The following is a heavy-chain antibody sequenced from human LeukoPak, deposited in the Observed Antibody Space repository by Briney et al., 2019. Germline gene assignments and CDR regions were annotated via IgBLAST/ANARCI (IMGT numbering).Heavy chain of an antibody. V-gene: IGHV1-2*02. D-gene: IGHD3-3*01. CDR3: ARDFWSGYVDAFDI. CDR2: INPNSGGT. J-gene: IGHJ3*02. CDR1: GYTFTGYY. Sequence: ASVKVSCKASGYTFTGYYMHWVRQAPGQGLEWMGWINPNSGGTNYAQMFQGRVTMTRDTSISTAYMELSRLRSNDTAVYYCARDFWSGYVDAFDIWGQGTMVTVSS.